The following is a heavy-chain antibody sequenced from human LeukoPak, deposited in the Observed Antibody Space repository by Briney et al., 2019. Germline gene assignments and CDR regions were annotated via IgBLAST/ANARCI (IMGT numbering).Heavy chain of an antibody. J-gene: IGHJ6*03. CDR2: IIAYNGNA. D-gene: IGHD1-1*01. Sequence: GASVKVSCKTSGYTFKSAGISWVRQAPGQGLEWMGWIIAYNGNANYAESFQGRVTMTTDTSTSTAYLELRRLRSDDTAVYYCARTTNSYYPYYYIDVWGKGTTVTVSS. V-gene: IGHV1-18*01. CDR3: ARTTNSYYPYYYIDV. CDR1: GYTFKSAG.